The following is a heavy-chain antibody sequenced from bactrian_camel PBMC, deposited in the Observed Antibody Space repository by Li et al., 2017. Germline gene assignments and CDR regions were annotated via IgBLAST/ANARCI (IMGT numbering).Heavy chain of an antibody. Sequence: QLVESGGGSVQAGGSLRLSCAASGFTFSTYDMSWVRQAPGKGLEWISIMKTDGSGAYYADSVKGRFTISQDNAKNTVYLQMNSLKPEDTADYYCAPVGVIQGLGLKTCDELSGYWGQGTQVTVS. CDR1: GFTFSTYD. D-gene: IGHD3*01. J-gene: IGHJ6*01. CDR2: MKTDGSGA. CDR3: APVGVIQGLGLKTCDELSGY. V-gene: IGHV3S40*01.